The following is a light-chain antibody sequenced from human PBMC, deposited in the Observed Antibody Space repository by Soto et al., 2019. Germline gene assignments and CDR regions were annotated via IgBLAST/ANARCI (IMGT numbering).Light chain of an antibody. Sequence: QAVVTQPPSVSGAPGQRVTISCTGSSSNIGAGFDVHWYQQLPGTAPKLLIYGNTNRPSGVPDRFSGSKSDTSASLAITGLQAEDEADYYCQSYDSRLSVVFGGGTQLTVL. CDR2: GNT. CDR3: QSYDSRLSVV. V-gene: IGLV1-40*01. CDR1: SSNIGAGFD. J-gene: IGLJ2*01.